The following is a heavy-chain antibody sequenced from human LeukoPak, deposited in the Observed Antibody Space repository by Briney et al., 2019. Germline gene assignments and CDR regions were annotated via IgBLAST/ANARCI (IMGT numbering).Heavy chain of an antibody. Sequence: QPGGSLRLSCVASGLSLSSYWMHWVRQVPGKGLVWVSRSNGDGSFTSYADSVKGRFTISRDNGKNTLYLQMNSLRAEDTAVYYCAGLSGSYYGKYWGQGTLVTVSA. J-gene: IGHJ4*02. CDR3: AGLSGSYYGKY. V-gene: IGHV3-74*01. CDR2: SNGDGSFT. CDR1: GLSLSSYW. D-gene: IGHD1-26*01.